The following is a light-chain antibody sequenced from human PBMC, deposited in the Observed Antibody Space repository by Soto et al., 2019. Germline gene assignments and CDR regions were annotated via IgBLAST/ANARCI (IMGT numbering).Light chain of an antibody. J-gene: IGKJ1*01. CDR1: QSVSSN. V-gene: IGKV3-15*01. Sequence: EIVVTQSPATLSVSPGERATLSCRASQSVSSNLAWFQQTPGQAPRLLIYGASTRATGIPARFSGSGSGTEFTLTISSLQSEDFAVYYCQQYNSWPRTFGQGTKVEIK. CDR2: GAS. CDR3: QQYNSWPRT.